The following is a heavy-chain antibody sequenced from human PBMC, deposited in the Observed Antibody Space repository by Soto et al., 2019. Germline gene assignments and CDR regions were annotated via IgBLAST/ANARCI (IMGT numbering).Heavy chain of an antibody. Sequence: QITLKESGPTLVKPTQTLTLTCTFSGFSLSTSGVGVGWIRQPPGKALEWLALIYWDDDKRYSPSLKSRLTLTKDSSKNQVVLTMTHMDPVDTATYYCAHRRGGATVDAFDIWGQGTMVTVSS. V-gene: IGHV2-5*02. CDR3: AHRRGGATVDAFDI. CDR1: GFSLSTSGVG. J-gene: IGHJ3*02. D-gene: IGHD1-26*01. CDR2: IYWDDDK.